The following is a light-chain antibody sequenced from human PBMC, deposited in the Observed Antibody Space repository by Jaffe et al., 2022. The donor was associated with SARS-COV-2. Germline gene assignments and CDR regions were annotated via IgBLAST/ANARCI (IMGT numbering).Light chain of an antibody. CDR2: RND. Sequence: QSVLTQPPSASGTPGQRVTISCSGSSSNIGTNFVYWYQQRPGTAPKLLLYRNDQRPSGVPDRFSGSESGTSASLAISGLRSEDEADYYCAAWDDSLSGRVFGGGTKLAVL. J-gene: IGLJ3*02. CDR1: SSNIGTNF. CDR3: AAWDDSLSGRV. V-gene: IGLV1-47*01.